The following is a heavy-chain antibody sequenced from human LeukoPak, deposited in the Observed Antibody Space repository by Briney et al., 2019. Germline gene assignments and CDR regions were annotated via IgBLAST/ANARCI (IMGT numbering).Heavy chain of an antibody. D-gene: IGHD6-19*01. Sequence: AGGSLRLSCAASGFTFSSYAMSWVRQAPGKGLEWVSAISGSGGSTYYADSVKGRFTISRDNSKNTLYLQMNSLRAEDTAVYYCAKVPNSGWIFDYWGQGTLVTASS. J-gene: IGHJ4*02. CDR1: GFTFSSYA. CDR2: ISGSGGST. V-gene: IGHV3-23*01. CDR3: AKVPNSGWIFDY.